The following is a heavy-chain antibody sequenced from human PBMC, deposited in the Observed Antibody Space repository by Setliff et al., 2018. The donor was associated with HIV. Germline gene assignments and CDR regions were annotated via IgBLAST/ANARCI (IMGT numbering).Heavy chain of an antibody. D-gene: IGHD3-3*01. Sequence: VSCKASGYTFTSYAMHWVRQAPRQRLEWMGWINAGNGNTKYSQKFQGRVTITRDTSASTAYMELSSLRPEDTAVYYCAREIRNYDFWSGYWEDHYFDSWGQGTLVTVPQ. V-gene: IGHV1-3*01. CDR2: INAGNGNT. J-gene: IGHJ4*02. CDR3: AREIRNYDFWSGYWEDHYFDS. CDR1: GYTFTSYA.